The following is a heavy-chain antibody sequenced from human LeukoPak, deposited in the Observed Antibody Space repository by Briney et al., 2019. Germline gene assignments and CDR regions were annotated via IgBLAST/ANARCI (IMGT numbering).Heavy chain of an antibody. D-gene: IGHD1-1*01. Sequence: GGSLRLSCAASGFTLSWHWMHWVRQAPGKGLVWVSRISSDGSTRTYADSVKGRFTISRDNAKNTLYLQMNSLRAEDSAVYYCARSDNGLDYWGQGTLVAVSS. CDR3: ARSDNGLDY. J-gene: IGHJ4*02. CDR1: GFTLSWHW. V-gene: IGHV3-74*01. CDR2: ISSDGSTR.